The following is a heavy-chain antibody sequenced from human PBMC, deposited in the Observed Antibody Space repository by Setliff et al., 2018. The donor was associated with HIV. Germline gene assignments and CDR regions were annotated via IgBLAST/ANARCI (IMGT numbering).Heavy chain of an antibody. CDR1: GYTFSSND. CDR2: MNPNSGNT. D-gene: IGHD3-22*01. CDR3: ARARRDSYDRGRRNHYYIDV. Sequence: ASVKVSCKASGYTFSSNDINWVRQATGQGLEWMGWMNPNSGNTGYAQKFQGRVTMTRDTSISTAYLELNNLKFEDTAVYYCARARRDSYDRGRRNHYYIDVWGKGTTVTVSS. V-gene: IGHV1-8*01. J-gene: IGHJ6*03.